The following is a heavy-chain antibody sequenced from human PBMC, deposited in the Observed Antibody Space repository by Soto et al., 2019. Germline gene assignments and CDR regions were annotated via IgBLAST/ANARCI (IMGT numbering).Heavy chain of an antibody. CDR2: ISWNSGSI. CDR1: GFTFDDYA. J-gene: IGHJ3*02. Sequence: GGSLRLSCAASGFTFDDYAMHWVRQAPGKGLEWVSGISWNSGSIGYADSVKGRFTISRDNAKNSLYLQMNSLRAEDTALYYCAKDIGYYYDSSGYYPDAFDIWGQGTMVTVSS. V-gene: IGHV3-9*01. D-gene: IGHD3-22*01. CDR3: AKDIGYYYDSSGYYPDAFDI.